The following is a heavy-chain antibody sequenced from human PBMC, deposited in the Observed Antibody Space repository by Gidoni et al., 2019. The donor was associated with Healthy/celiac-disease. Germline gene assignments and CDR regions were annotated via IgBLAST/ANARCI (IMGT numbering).Heavy chain of an antibody. Sequence: QVQLQQCGAGLLKPSEPLSLTCAVFGWPFRRYCWSWIRQPPGKGLEWIGEINHTGSTNYNPALKSRVTISVDTSKNQFSLKLSSVTAADTAVYYCARGRIGTIFGVPNPRRYFDLWGRGTLVTVSS. CDR3: ARGRIGTIFGVPNPRRYFDL. CDR1: GWPFRRYC. CDR2: INHTGST. J-gene: IGHJ2*01. V-gene: IGHV4-34*01. D-gene: IGHD3-3*01.